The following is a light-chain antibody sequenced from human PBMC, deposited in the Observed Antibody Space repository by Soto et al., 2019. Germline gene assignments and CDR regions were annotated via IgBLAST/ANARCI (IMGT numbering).Light chain of an antibody. V-gene: IGKV1-5*01. CDR3: QQYNSYWWT. J-gene: IGKJ1*01. CDR2: DAS. Sequence: DIQMTQSPSTLSASVGDRVTITYRASQSISSWLAWYQQKPGKAPKLLIYDASRLESGVPSRFSGSGSGTEFTLTISSLQPDDFATYYCQQYNSYWWTFGQGTKVDI. CDR1: QSISSW.